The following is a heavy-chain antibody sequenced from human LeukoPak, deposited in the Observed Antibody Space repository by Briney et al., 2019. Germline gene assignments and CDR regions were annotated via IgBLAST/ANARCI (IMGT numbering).Heavy chain of an antibody. CDR1: GSTFSGSA. J-gene: IGHJ4*02. CDR3: TRRYYYDSSGYYYRDY. D-gene: IGHD3-22*01. V-gene: IGHV3-73*01. Sequence: GGSLRLSCAASGSTFSGSAMHWVRQASGKGLEWVGRVRSKANSYATAYAASVKGRFTISRDDSKNTAYLQMNSLKTEDTAVYYCTRRYYYDSSGYYYRDYWGQGTLVTVSS. CDR2: VRSKANSYAT.